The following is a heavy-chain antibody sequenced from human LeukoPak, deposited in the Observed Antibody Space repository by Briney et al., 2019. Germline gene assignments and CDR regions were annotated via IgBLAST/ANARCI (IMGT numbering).Heavy chain of an antibody. CDR1: GFSYSSYW. D-gene: IGHD2/OR15-2a*01. Sequence: GGSLRLSCAASGFSYSSYWMHWVRQAPGKGLVWVARISPDGSSALSADSVRGRFTISRDNADNTLYLQLNSLRAEDTAVYYCARVSFCPRCHFDYWGQGTLVTVSS. CDR2: ISPDGSSA. J-gene: IGHJ4*02. V-gene: IGHV3-74*03. CDR3: ARVSFCPRCHFDY.